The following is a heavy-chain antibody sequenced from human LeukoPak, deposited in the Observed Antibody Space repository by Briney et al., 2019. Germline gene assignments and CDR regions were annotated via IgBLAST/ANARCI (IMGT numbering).Heavy chain of an antibody. J-gene: IGHJ5*02. CDR2: IIPIFGTA. CDR1: GGTFSSYA. V-gene: IGHV1-69*01. Sequence: SVKVSCKASGGTFSSYAISWVRQAPGQGLEWMGGIIPIFGTANYAQKFQGRVTITADESTSTAYMELSSLRSEDTAVYYCARAHRRGSRSTWFDPWGQGTLVTVSS. D-gene: IGHD3-10*01. CDR3: ARAHRRGSRSTWFDP.